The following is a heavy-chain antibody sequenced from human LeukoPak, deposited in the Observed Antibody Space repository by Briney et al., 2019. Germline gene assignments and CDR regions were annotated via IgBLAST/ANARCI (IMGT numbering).Heavy chain of an antibody. Sequence: GGSLRLSCAASGFTFSSYSMNWVRQAPGKGLEWLSYIRSDSSTKYYADSVEGRFTISRDNAQNSLYLQMNSLRDEDSGAYFCARDYSRWHGDFDVWGQGTMVTVSS. CDR1: GFTFSSYS. J-gene: IGHJ3*01. D-gene: IGHD6-13*01. V-gene: IGHV3-48*02. CDR2: IRSDSSTK. CDR3: ARDYSRWHGDFDV.